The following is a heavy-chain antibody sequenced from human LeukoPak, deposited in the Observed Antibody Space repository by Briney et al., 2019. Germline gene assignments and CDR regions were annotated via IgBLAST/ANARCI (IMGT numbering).Heavy chain of an antibody. V-gene: IGHV1-69*13. CDR1: GGTFSSYA. CDR3: ARDDPPHLYRVRGDFYGMDV. CDR2: IIPIFGTA. J-gene: IGHJ6*02. Sequence: ASMKVSCKASGGTFSSYAISWVRQAPGQGLEWMGGIIPIFGTANYAQKFQGRVTITADESTSTAYMELSSLRSEDTAVYYCARDDPPHLYRVRGDFYGMDVWGQGTTVTVSS. D-gene: IGHD3-10*01.